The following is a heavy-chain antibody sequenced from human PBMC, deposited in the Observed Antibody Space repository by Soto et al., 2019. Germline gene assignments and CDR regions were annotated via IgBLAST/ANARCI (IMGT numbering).Heavy chain of an antibody. Sequence: GGSLRLSCTASGFDVTNKYISWVRQAPGKGLEWVSVIYSGGSTYYADSVKGRFTMSRHDSKNTLYLQMNSLRNEDTAVYYCARDRVSSGWYTGSEYWGQGT. J-gene: IGHJ4*02. CDR3: ARDRVSSGWYTGSEY. D-gene: IGHD6-19*01. CDR2: IYSGGST. CDR1: GFDVTNKY. V-gene: IGHV3-53*04.